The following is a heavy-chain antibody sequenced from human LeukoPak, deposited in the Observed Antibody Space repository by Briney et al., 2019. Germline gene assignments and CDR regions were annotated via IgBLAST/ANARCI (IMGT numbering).Heavy chain of an antibody. CDR2: ISYGGSNK. J-gene: IGHJ4*02. CDR1: GFTFSSYA. D-gene: IGHD1-26*01. Sequence: GGSLRLSCAASGFTFSSYAMSWVRQAPGKGLEWVAVISYGGSNKYYADSVKGRFTISRDNSKNTLYLQMNSLRAEDTAVYYCARQSGSYFDYWGQGTLVTVSS. V-gene: IGHV3-30-3*01. CDR3: ARQSGSYFDY.